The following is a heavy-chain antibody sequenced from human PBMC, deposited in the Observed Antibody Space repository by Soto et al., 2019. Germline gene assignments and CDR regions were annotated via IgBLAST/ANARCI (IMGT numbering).Heavy chain of an antibody. V-gene: IGHV3-30*03. CDR3: APVGVSGKYYFDY. Sequence: QVQLVESGGGVVQPGRSLRLSCAASGFTFSSYGMHWVRQAPGKGLEWVAVISYDGSNKYYADSVKGRFTISRDNSKNTLYLQMNSLRAEDTAVYYCAPVGVSGKYYFDYWGQGTLVTVSS. CDR2: ISYDGSNK. CDR1: GFTFSSYG. J-gene: IGHJ4*02. D-gene: IGHD3-22*01.